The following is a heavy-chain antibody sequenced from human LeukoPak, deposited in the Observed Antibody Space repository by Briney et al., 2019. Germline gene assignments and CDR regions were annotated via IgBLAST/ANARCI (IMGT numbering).Heavy chain of an antibody. CDR2: MNPNSGNA. CDR3: VRGDNVVSTAMLLLRY. D-gene: IGHD2-21*02. J-gene: IGHJ1*01. CDR1: GYTFSSHD. V-gene: IGHV1-8*01. Sequence: HEASVKVSCKASGYTFSSHDINWVRQVPGHGLEWLGWMNPNSGNAGYAQKFQGRVAMTRDSSIGTAYLELSSLSSDDTAVYYCVRGDNVVSTAMLLLRYWGQGTLVAVSS.